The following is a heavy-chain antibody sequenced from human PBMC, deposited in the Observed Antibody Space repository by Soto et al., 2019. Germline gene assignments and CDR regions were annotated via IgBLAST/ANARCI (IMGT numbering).Heavy chain of an antibody. V-gene: IGHV1-8*01. CDR3: ARDRVRGPRLVQGLVTQYYFDY. Sequence: ASVKVSCKASGYTFTSYDINWVRQATGQGLEWMGWMNPNSGNTGYAQKSQGRVTMTRNTSISTAYMELSSLRSEDTAVYYCARDRVRGPRLVQGLVTQYYFDYWGQGTLVTVSS. CDR1: GYTFTSYD. D-gene: IGHD6-19*01. CDR2: MNPNSGNT. J-gene: IGHJ4*02.